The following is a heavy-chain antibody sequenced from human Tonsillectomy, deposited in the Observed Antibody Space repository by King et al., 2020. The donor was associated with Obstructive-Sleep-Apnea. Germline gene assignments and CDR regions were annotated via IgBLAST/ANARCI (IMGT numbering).Heavy chain of an antibody. J-gene: IGHJ4*02. D-gene: IGHD3-22*01. CDR3: ASPMIADSRKIYFDY. Sequence: VQLVESGGGLVQPGGSLRLSCAASTFTVSSNYMSGVRQAPGKGLEGVSIMYSGGSTNYGDSVKGRFTISRDNSKNTVYLQMNSLRAEDTAVYYCASPMIADSRKIYFDYWGQGTLVTVSS. CDR1: TFTVSSNY. V-gene: IGHV3-66*01. CDR2: MYSGGST.